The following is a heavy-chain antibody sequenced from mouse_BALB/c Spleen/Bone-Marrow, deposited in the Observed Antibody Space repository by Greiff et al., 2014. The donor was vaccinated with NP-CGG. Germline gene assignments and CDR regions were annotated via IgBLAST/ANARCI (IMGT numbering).Heavy chain of an antibody. J-gene: IGHJ3*01. Sequence: QVQLQQSGPELVKPGALVKISCKASGYTFTSYDINWVKQRPGQGLEWIGWIYPGDGSTKYNEKFKGKATLTADKSSSTVYMQLSSLPSKNSAVYFFARSGDSSGFGFAYWGQGTLVPVSA. CDR3: ARSGDSSGFGFAY. CDR2: IYPGDGST. D-gene: IGHD3-2*01. CDR1: GYTFTSYD. V-gene: IGHV1S56*01.